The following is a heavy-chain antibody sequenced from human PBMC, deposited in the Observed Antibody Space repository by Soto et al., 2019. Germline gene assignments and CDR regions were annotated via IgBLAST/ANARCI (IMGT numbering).Heavy chain of an antibody. D-gene: IGHD2-15*01. V-gene: IGHV1-18*01. CDR1: GYIFTTYG. CDR2: ISGYNGNT. CDR3: ARNEYCDGGTCCSGWFDP. J-gene: IGHJ5*02. Sequence: GASVKVSSKVSGYIFTTYGISWVRQAPGQGLEWMGRISGYNGNTKYAQKFQDRVTMTTDTSTSTAYMELRSLRSDDTAVYYCARNEYCDGGTCCSGWFDPWGQGTLVTVSS.